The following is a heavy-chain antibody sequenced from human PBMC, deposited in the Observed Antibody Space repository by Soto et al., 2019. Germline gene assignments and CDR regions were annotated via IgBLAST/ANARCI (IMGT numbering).Heavy chain of an antibody. V-gene: IGHV4-31*03. Sequence: PSETLSLTCTVSGGYISSGGYYWSWIRQHPGKGLEWIGYIYYSGSTYYNPSLKSRVTISVDTSKNQFSLKLSSVTAADTAVYYCARDTPGRGYYDFWSGYSGNWFDPWGQGTLVTVSS. J-gene: IGHJ5*02. CDR3: ARDTPGRGYYDFWSGYSGNWFDP. CDR2: IYYSGST. CDR1: GGYISSGGYY. D-gene: IGHD3-3*01.